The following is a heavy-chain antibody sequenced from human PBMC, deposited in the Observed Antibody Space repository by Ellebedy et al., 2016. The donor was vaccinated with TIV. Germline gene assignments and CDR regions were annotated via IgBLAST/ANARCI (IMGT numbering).Heavy chain of an antibody. Sequence: GESLKISCAASGFSFSSYWLHWVRQAPGKGLEWVSRINSDGSSTSYADSVKGRFTISRDNAKNTLYLQVNSLRAEGTAVYYCAVLPEFDYWGQGTLVTVSS. CDR2: INSDGSST. CDR1: GFSFSSYW. J-gene: IGHJ4*02. CDR3: AVLPEFDY. V-gene: IGHV3-74*01.